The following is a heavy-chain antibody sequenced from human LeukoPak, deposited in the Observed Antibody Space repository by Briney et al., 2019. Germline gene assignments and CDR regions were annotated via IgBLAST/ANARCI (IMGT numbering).Heavy chain of an antibody. V-gene: IGHV3-23*01. CDR3: AMVVKEAYYDSSGPEGGLHY. Sequence: GGSLRLSCAASGFTFSSYGMSWVRQAPGKGLEWVSAISGSGGSTYYADSVKGRFTISRDNSKNTLYLQMNSLRAEDTAVYYCAMVVKEAYYDSSGPEGGLHYWGQGTLVTVSS. J-gene: IGHJ4*02. CDR2: ISGSGGST. D-gene: IGHD3-22*01. CDR1: GFTFSSYG.